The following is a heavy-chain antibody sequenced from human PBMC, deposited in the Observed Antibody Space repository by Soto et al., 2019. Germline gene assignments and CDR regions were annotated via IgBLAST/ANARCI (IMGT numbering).Heavy chain of an antibody. D-gene: IGHD6-13*01. CDR2: IKSKTDGGTI. CDR1: SFTFSNAW. Sequence: EVQLVESGGGLVKPGGSLRLSCAASSFTFSNAWMNWVRQAPGKGLEWVGRIKSKTDGGTIDYAAPVKGRFTISRADSENTLFRQMNSLETEDTAMYYCTTICSSWGAWCQGTLVTVSS. J-gene: IGHJ1*01. CDR3: TTICSSWGA. V-gene: IGHV3-15*07.